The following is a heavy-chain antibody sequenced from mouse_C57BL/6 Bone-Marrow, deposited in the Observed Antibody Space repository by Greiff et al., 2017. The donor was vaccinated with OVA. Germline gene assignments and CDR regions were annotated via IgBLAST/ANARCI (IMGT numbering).Heavy chain of an antibody. J-gene: IGHJ2*01. CDR1: GYTFTSYW. CDR2: IDPNSGGN. CDR3: ARSAQIYCGFDY. Sequence: VQLQQSGAELVKPGASVKLSCKASGYTFTSYWMHWVKQRPGRGLEWIGRIDPNSGGNKYNEKFKSKATLTVDKPSSTAYIQLSSVTAEDSAVYYCARSAQIYCGFDYWGQGTTLTVSA. D-gene: IGHD2-1*01. V-gene: IGHV1-72*01.